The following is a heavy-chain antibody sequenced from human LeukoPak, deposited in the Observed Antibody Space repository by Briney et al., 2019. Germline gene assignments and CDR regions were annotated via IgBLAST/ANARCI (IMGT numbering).Heavy chain of an antibody. CDR3: ARERYFLSDHRWFKNWFDP. J-gene: IGHJ5*02. CDR1: GFTFSSYW. Sequence: PGGSLRLSCAASGFTFSSYWMSWVRQAPGKGLEWVANIKQDGSEKYYVDSVKGRFTISRDNAKNSLYLQMNSLRAEDTAVYYCARERYFLSDHRWFKNWFDPWGQGTLVTVSS. CDR2: IKQDGSEK. D-gene: IGHD3-9*01. V-gene: IGHV3-7*01.